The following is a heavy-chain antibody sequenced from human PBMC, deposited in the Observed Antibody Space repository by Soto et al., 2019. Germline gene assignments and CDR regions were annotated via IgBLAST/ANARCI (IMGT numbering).Heavy chain of an antibody. V-gene: IGHV4-4*07. D-gene: IGHD6-6*01. Sequence: PTETLSLTCTVSGGSVTSNYWTWIRQPAGKGLEWIGRMYISGTTDYNPSLRGRATMSVDTSKNQFSLTLTSVTAADTAMYYCARERAAPSWIDPWGRGTLVTVSS. CDR3: ARERAAPSWIDP. CDR2: MYISGTT. CDR1: GGSVTSNY. J-gene: IGHJ5*02.